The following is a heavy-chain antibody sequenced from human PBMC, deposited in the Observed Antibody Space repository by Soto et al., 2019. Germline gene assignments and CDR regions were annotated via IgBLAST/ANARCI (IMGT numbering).Heavy chain of an antibody. V-gene: IGHV3-23*01. CDR1: GFTFSSYA. CDR2: ISGSGGST. Sequence: PGGSLRLSCAASGFTFSSYAMSWVRQAPGKGLEWVSAISGSGGSTYYADSVKGRFTISRDNSKNTLYLQMNSLRAEDTAVYYCGKSRYFDWLWETAPNNGFDPWGQGTLVPVSS. D-gene: IGHD3-9*01. J-gene: IGHJ5*02. CDR3: GKSRYFDWLWETAPNNGFDP.